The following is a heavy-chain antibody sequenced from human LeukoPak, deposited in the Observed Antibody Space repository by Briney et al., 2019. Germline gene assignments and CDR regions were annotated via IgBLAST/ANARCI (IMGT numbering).Heavy chain of an antibody. D-gene: IGHD3-9*01. CDR2: ISSSSTYI. V-gene: IGHV3-21*01. J-gene: IGHJ4*02. Sequence: PGGSLRLSCAASGFTFSSDNMNWVRQAPGKGLEWVSSISSSSTYIYYADSVKGRFTISRDNAKNSLYLQMDSLRAEDTAVYFCARDYYDILTGYYTPDYWGQGTLVTVSS. CDR1: GFTFSSDN. CDR3: ARDYYDILTGYYTPDY.